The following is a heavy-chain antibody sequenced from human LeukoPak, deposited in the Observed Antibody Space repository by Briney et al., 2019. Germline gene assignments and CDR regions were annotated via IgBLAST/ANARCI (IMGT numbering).Heavy chain of an antibody. CDR1: GGSISPYY. J-gene: IGHJ6*03. Sequence: PSETLSLTCTVSGGSISPYYWSWLRQPPGKGLEWIGYIYYSGSTDYNPSLKGRVTISVDTSKNQFSLKLSSVTAADTAVYYCARAFYPGYYSYMAVWGKGTTVTVSS. CDR3: ARAFYPGYYSYMAV. V-gene: IGHV4-59*01. CDR2: IYYSGST. D-gene: IGHD3-3*02.